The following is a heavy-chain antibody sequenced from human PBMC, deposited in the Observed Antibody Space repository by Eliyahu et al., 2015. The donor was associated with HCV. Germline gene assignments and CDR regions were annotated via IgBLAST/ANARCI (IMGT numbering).Heavy chain of an antibody. J-gene: IGHJ4*02. D-gene: IGHD3-10*01. CDR1: GFTFXSYW. V-gene: IGHV3-7*03. CDR2: IKQDGSEK. Sequence: EVQLVESGGGLVQPGGSLRLSCAXSGFTFXSYWXXWVRQAPGKGLEWVANIKQDGSEKYYVDSVKGRFTISRDNAKNSLYLQMNSLRAEDTAVYYCARDRGSNPDYWGQGTLVTVSS. CDR3: ARDRGSNPDY.